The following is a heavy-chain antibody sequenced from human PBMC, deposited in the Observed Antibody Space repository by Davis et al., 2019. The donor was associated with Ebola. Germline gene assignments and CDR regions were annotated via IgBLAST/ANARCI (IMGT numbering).Heavy chain of an antibody. CDR3: ARESSHAFDI. Sequence: PGGSLRLSCTSSEITLRDYAMHWVRQAPGKGLEWLTFKRYNEIKKYYADSVQGRFTVSRDDSSNTMFLQMDSLRGEDTAVYFRARESSHAFDIWGQGTFVTVSS. CDR1: EITLRDYA. V-gene: IGHV3-30*02. J-gene: IGHJ3*02. CDR2: KRYNEIKK.